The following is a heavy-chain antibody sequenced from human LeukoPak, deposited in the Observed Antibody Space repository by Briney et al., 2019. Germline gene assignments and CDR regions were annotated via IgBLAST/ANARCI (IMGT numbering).Heavy chain of an antibody. J-gene: IGHJ4*02. CDR1: GFNFRSYS. D-gene: IGHD4-17*01. CDR2: IGSGGSTI. V-gene: IGHV3-48*02. CDR3: ARDVYGDYRIDY. Sequence: GSLRLSCAASGFNFRSYSMNWVRQAPGKGLEWVSFIGSGGSTIYYADSVKDRFIISRDNAQNSLFLQMNSLRDEDTAVYYCARDVYGDYRIDYWGQGTLVTVSS.